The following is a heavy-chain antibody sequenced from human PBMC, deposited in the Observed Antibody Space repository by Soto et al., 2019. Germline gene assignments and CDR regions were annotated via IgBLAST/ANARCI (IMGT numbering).Heavy chain of an antibody. J-gene: IGHJ4*02. Sequence: QLQLQESGPGLVKPSETLSLTCTVSGGSISTSSYYWGWIRQPPGKGLEWIGSIYYSGSTYYNPSLKSRVTISVDTPKNQSSLKLSSVPAADTAVYYCARDYDSSGDYWGQGTLVTVSS. V-gene: IGHV4-39*01. CDR1: GGSISTSSYY. CDR2: IYYSGST. CDR3: ARDYDSSGDY. D-gene: IGHD3-22*01.